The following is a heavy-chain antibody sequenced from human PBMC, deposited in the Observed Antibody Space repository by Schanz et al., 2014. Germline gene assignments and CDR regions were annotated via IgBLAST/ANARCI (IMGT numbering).Heavy chain of an antibody. V-gene: IGHV7-4-1*02. CDR1: GYTFTSSG. Sequence: QVQLVQSGAEVKKPGASVKISCKASGYTFTSSGMNWLRQAPGQGVEWMGWINCNTGNPPYAQCFTGRFVFSLATSVRTAYLQISSIKAEDTAVYYCAPANDYKFDYWGQGTLVTVSS. CDR3: APANDYKFDY. J-gene: IGHJ4*02. D-gene: IGHD4-4*01. CDR2: INCNTGNP.